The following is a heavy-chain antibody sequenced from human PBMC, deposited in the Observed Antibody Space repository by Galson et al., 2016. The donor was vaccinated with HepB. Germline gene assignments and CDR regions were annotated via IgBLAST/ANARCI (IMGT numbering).Heavy chain of an antibody. J-gene: IGHJ1*01. CDR1: GGSISRYY. V-gene: IGHV4-59*01. Sequence: SETLSLTCTVSGGSISRYYWHWIRQPPGKGLEWIGYIDSSGSTNSNLPLKSRVTISGDTSKNHFSLKMRSVTAADTALYYCARDRFGFGSMHVDQWGQGTPVLVSS. CDR2: IDSSGST. D-gene: IGHD3-16*01. CDR3: ARDRFGFGSMHVDQ.